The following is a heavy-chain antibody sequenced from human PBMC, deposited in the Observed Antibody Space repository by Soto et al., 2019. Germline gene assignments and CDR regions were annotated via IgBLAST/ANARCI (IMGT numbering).Heavy chain of an antibody. Sequence: QVQLVESGGGVVQPGRSLRLSCAASGFTFSSYAMHWVRQAPGKGLEWVAVISYDGSNKYYADSVKGRFTISRDNSKNTLYLQMNSLRAEDTAVYYCAREDSGGSYDYYFDYWGQGTLVTVSS. CDR1: GFTFSSYA. V-gene: IGHV3-30-3*01. CDR2: ISYDGSNK. D-gene: IGHD3-16*01. CDR3: AREDSGGSYDYYFDY. J-gene: IGHJ4*02.